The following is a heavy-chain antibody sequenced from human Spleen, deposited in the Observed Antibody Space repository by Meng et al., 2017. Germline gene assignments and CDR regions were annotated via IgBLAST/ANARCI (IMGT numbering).Heavy chain of an antibody. V-gene: IGHV3-23*01. CDR3: ARADYYDSSGEIS. CDR2: ISGSGGST. CDR1: GFTFSSYA. Sequence: GESLKISCAASGFTFSSYAMSWVRQAPGKGLEWVSAISGSGGSTYYADSVKGRFTISRDNSKNTLYLQMNSLRAEDTAVYYCARADYYDSSGEISWGQGTLVTVSS. D-gene: IGHD3-22*01. J-gene: IGHJ5*02.